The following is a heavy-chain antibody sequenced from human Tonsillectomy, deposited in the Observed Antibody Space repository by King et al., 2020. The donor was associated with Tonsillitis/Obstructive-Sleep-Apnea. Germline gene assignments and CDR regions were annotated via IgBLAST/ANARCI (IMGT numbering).Heavy chain of an antibody. J-gene: IGHJ3*02. V-gene: IGHV4-4*02. D-gene: IGHD3-3*01. CDR2: IYHSGST. CDR1: GGSIDSSNW. Sequence: VQLQESGPGLVKPSGTLSLTCGVSGGSIDSSNWWRWVRQPPGKGLEWIGDIYHSGSTHYNPSLKSRVIISMDKSKNQFSLKLTSVTAADTAVYYCARCLDSPEWLLSRGLDAFYIWGQVTMVTVSS. CDR3: ARCLDSPEWLLSRGLDAFYI.